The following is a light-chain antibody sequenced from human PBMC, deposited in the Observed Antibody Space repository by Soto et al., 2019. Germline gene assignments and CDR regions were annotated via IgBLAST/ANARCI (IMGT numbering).Light chain of an antibody. CDR2: GAS. Sequence: EIVLTQSPGTLSLSPGERATLSCRASQSVSSSYLAWYQQKPGQAPRLLIYGASSRATGVPDRYSASGSGTDFTLTISRLEPEDFAVYYCQQYGGSPQTFGQGTKVDIK. V-gene: IGKV3-20*01. CDR1: QSVSSSY. CDR3: QQYGGSPQT. J-gene: IGKJ1*01.